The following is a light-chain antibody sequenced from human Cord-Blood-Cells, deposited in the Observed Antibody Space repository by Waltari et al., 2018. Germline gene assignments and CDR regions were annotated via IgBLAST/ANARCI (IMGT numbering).Light chain of an antibody. V-gene: IGLV1-47*01. CDR2: RNN. J-gene: IGLJ3*02. Sequence: QSVLTQPPSASGTHGQRVPISCSGSSSNIGSQYVFWYQQLPGTAPKLLSYRNNQRPSGVPDRFSGSKSGTSASLAISGLRSEDEADYHCAVWDDSLSAWVFGGGTKLTVL. CDR3: AVWDDSLSAWV. CDR1: SSNIGSQY.